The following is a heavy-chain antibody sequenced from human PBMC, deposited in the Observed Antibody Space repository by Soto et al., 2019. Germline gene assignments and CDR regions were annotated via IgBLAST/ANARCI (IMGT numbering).Heavy chain of an antibody. CDR2: IVVGSGNT. Sequence: QMQLVQSGPEVKKPGTSVKVSCKASGFIFTNSAVQWVRQARGQRLEWIGWIVVGSGNTNYAQKFQERVPNTRGMAPSPGYMEVSRLSFEDTAMYYCAADVYRRSFSCYPYNFAHWGQGTLVTVSS. CDR1: GFIFTNSA. V-gene: IGHV1-58*01. CDR3: AADVYRRSFSCYPYNFAH. J-gene: IGHJ4*02. D-gene: IGHD3-22*01.